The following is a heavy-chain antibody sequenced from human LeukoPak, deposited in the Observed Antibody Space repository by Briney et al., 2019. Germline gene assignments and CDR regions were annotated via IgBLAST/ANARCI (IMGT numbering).Heavy chain of an antibody. CDR1: GFTFSSYE. Sequence: GSLRLSCAASGFTFSSYEMNWVRQAPGKGLEWVSYISSSGSTIYYADSVKGRFTISRDNAKNSLYLQMNSLRAEDTAVYYCARVSGQDILTGSYDYWGQGTLVTVSS. J-gene: IGHJ4*02. CDR2: ISSSGSTI. D-gene: IGHD3-9*01. V-gene: IGHV3-48*03. CDR3: ARVSGQDILTGSYDY.